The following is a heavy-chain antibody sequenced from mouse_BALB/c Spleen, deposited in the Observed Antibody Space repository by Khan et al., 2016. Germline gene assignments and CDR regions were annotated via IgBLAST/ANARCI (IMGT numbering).Heavy chain of an antibody. CDR2: INTYSGES. CDR3: ARYRYYYGSSRYFDV. Sequence: QIQLVQSGPELKRPGKTVKISCKASGYTFTNYGINWVKQAPGKGLKWMGWINTYSGESTYADDFKGRFAFSLETSATTAYLQINNLKNEDTATYVCARYRYYYGSSRYFDVWGAGTTVTVSS. J-gene: IGHJ1*01. CDR1: GYTFTNYG. V-gene: IGHV9-3-1*01. D-gene: IGHD1-1*01.